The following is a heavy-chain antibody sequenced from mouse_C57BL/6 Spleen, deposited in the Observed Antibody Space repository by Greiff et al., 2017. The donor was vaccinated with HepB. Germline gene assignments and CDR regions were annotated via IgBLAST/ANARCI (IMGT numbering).Heavy chain of an antibody. V-gene: IGHV1-82*01. CDR1: GYAFSSSW. CDR3: ARSGYYLYYFDY. Sequence: QVQLKQSGPELVKPGASVKISCKASGYAFSSSWMNWVKQRPGKGLEWIGRIYPGDGDTNYNGKFKGKATLTADKSSSTAYMQLSSLTSEDSAVYFCARSGYYLYYFDYWVQGTTLTVSS. D-gene: IGHD2-3*01. J-gene: IGHJ2*01. CDR2: IYPGDGDT.